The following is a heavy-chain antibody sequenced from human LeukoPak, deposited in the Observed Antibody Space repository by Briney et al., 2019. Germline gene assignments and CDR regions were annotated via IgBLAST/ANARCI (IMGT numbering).Heavy chain of an antibody. CDR2: VHNVGTT. D-gene: IGHD6-19*01. CDR3: ARHAEYNSGWHFYLDH. V-gene: IGHV4-39*01. J-gene: IGHJ4*02. Sequence: SETLSLXCTVSGVSTTNGIYYWAWIRQPPGKGLEWIGSVHNVGTTYYNLSLRSSVTMSIDTSKNQFSLRLNSVTAADTAVYYCARHAEYNSGWHFYLDHWGQGILVTVSS. CDR1: GVSTTNGIYY.